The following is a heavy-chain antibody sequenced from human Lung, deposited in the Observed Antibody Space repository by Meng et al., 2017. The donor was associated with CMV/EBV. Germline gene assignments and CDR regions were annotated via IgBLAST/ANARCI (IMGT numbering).Heavy chain of an antibody. J-gene: IGHJ6*04. Sequence: ESLKISXAASEFTFSSYSMNWVRQAPGKGLEWVSSISSSGSYIYYADSVKGRFTISRDNAKNSLYLQMNSLRAEDTAVYYCARDDSVLTGYYPIHYFYSMDVWGKGTTVTVSS. CDR1: EFTFSSYS. CDR3: ARDDSVLTGYYPIHYFYSMDV. CDR2: ISSSGSYI. D-gene: IGHD3-9*01. V-gene: IGHV3-21*01.